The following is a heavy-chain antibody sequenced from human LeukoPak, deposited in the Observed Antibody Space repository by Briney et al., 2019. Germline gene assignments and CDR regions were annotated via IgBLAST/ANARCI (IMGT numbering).Heavy chain of an antibody. CDR1: GFTFSSYS. CDR3: ARFETCTSTTCDDTFDI. CDR2: ISSRGSSI. Sequence: PGGSLRLSCAASGFTFSSYSLNWVRQAPGKGLEWVSSISSRGSSIYYADSVKGRFTISRDNAKNSLYLQMNNLRAEDTAAYYCARFETCTSTTCDDTFDIWGQGTVVTVSS. V-gene: IGHV3-21*01. J-gene: IGHJ3*02. D-gene: IGHD2-2*01.